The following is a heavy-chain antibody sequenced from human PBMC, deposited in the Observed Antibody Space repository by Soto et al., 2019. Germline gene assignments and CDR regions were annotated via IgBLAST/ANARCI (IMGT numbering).Heavy chain of an antibody. CDR3: ITRSGGGH. CDR1: GFPFSNAW. J-gene: IGHJ4*02. D-gene: IGHD6-19*01. CDR2: IKSKTDGGTA. V-gene: IGHV3-15*07. Sequence: GGSLRLSCAASGFPFSNAWMNWVRQAPGKGLEWVGRIKSKTDGGTADYTAPVKGRFTIPRDDSKNTMYLEMNSLKTEDTAVYYCITRSGGGHWGQGTLVTVS.